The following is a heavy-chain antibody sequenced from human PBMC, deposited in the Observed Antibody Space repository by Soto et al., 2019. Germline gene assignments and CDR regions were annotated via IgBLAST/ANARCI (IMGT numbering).Heavy chain of an antibody. V-gene: IGHV3-30*18. J-gene: IGHJ6*02. CDR2: ISYDGSNK. Sequence: QVQLVESGGGVVQSGMSLRLSCAASGFTFSSYGMHWVRQAPGKGLEWVAVISYDGSNKYYADSVKGRFTISRDSSKNTLYLEMNSLRPEDTGVYYCAKGEYYYGSGSPYYGMDVWGQGTTVTVSS. CDR3: AKGEYYYGSGSPYYGMDV. CDR1: GFTFSSYG. D-gene: IGHD3-10*01.